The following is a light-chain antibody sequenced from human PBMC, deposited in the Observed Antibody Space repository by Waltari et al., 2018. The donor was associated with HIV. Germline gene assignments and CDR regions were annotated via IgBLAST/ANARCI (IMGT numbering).Light chain of an antibody. V-gene: IGKV1-39*01. CDR1: QSITYF. CDR2: GAS. J-gene: IGKJ2*01. Sequence: DIQMTQSPSPLSASVGDTVVISCRASQSITYFLNWYQLKPGKAPALLISGASSLPSGVPSRFVGSGSGTDFTLTIKNLQPGDFATYFCQQSDSFPYTFGPGTKLDI. CDR3: QQSDSFPYT.